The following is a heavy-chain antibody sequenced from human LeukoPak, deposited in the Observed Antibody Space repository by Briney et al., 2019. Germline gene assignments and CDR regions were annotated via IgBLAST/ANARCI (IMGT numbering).Heavy chain of an antibody. CDR3: ARVVATAPHYWYFDL. CDR1: GGSISSYY. V-gene: IGHV4-59*01. J-gene: IGHJ2*01. D-gene: IGHD5-12*01. CDR2: IYYSGST. Sequence: SETLSLTCAVAGGSISSYYWSWIRQPPGKGLEWIGYIYYSGSTNYNPSLKSRVTISVDTSKNQFSLKLSSVTAADTAVYYCARVVATAPHYWYFDLWGRGTLVTVSS.